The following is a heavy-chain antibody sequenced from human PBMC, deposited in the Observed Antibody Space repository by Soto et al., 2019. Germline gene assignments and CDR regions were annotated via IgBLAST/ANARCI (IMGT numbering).Heavy chain of an antibody. CDR1: GGSISSGGYY. D-gene: IGHD3-22*01. V-gene: IGHV4-31*03. Sequence: PSETLSLTCTVSGGSISSGGYYWSWIRQHPGKGLEWIGCIYYSGSTYYNPSLKNRVTIPVDTSKNHSSLKLSSVTAADTAVYYCARLDSSGYYYGYYFDYWGQGTLVTVSS. J-gene: IGHJ4*02. CDR2: IYYSGST. CDR3: ARLDSSGYYYGYYFDY.